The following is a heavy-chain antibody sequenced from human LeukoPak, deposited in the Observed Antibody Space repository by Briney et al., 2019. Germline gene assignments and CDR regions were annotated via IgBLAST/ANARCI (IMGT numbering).Heavy chain of an antibody. V-gene: IGHV3-53*01. D-gene: IGHD2-21*01. CDR3: AKTVVVITFRFDS. CDR1: GFTVSSNY. CDR2: IYSGGST. J-gene: IGHJ4*02. Sequence: GGSLRLSCAASGFTVSSNYMSWVRQAPGKGLEWVSVIYSGGSTYYADSVKGRFTISRDNSKNTLDLQMNSLRAEDTAIYYCAKTVVVITFRFDSWGQGSLVTVSS.